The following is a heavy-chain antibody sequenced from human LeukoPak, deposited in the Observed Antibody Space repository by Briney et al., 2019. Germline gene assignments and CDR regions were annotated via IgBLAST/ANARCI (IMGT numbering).Heavy chain of an antibody. CDR1: GFTFSSYA. CDR3: ARDTIGDQLFYYYYGMDV. CDR2: ISYDGSNK. V-gene: IGHV3-30*04. Sequence: GGSLRLSCAASGFTFSSYAMHWVRQAPGKGLEWVAVISYDGSNKYYADSVKGRFTISRDNSKNTLYLQMNSLRAEDTAVYYCARDTIGDQLFYYYYGMDVWGQGTTVTVSS. D-gene: IGHD2-2*01. J-gene: IGHJ6*02.